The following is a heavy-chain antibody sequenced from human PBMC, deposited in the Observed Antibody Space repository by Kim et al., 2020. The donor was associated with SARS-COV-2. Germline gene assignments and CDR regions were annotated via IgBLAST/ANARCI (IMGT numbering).Heavy chain of an antibody. Sequence: GGSLRLSCAASGFTFSDYYMSWIRQAPGKGLEWVSYISSSGSTIYYADSVKGRFTISRDNAKNSLYLQMNSLRAEDTAVYYCARAFMGGYGDYHYFDYWGQGTLVTVSS. V-gene: IGHV3-11*01. D-gene: IGHD4-17*01. CDR3: ARAFMGGYGDYHYFDY. CDR2: ISSSGSTI. CDR1: GFTFSDYY. J-gene: IGHJ4*02.